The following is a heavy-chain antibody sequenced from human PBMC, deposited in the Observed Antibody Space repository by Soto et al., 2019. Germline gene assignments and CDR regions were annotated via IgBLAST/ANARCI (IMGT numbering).Heavy chain of an antibody. D-gene: IGHD1-1*01. CDR2: IRSKPYGGTT. V-gene: IGHV3-49*03. CDR1: GYIFGAYA. CDR3: TRWKESYSDY. J-gene: IGHJ4*02. Sequence: GGSLRLSCTVSGYIFGAYAMSLIRQAPGKGLEWVGFIRSKPYGGTTEYAASVEGRFTVSRDESKTIAYLQMNSLKTEDTAVYYCTRWKESYSDYWGQGTLVTVSS.